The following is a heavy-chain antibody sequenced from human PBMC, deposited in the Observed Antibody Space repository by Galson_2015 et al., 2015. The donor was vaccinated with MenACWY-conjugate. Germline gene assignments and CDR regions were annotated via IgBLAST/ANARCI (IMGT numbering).Heavy chain of an antibody. CDR3: TRDRDVGGSRWWFDP. V-gene: IGHV3-15*01. D-gene: IGHD2-15*01. CDR2: IKCRTDGGTT. Sequence: SLRLSCAPSGLTFSNVWMSWVRQAPGKGLEWVARIKCRTDGGTTDYATPVKGRFTILRDDSAKTLYLQMNSLKIEDTAMYFCTRDRDVGGSRWWFDPWGQGTLVTVSS. J-gene: IGHJ5*02. CDR1: GLTFSNVW.